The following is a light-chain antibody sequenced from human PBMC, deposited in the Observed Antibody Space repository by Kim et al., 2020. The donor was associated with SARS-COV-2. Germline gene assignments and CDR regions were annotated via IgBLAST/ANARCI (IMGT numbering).Light chain of an antibody. CDR1: NNDVGGYDY. V-gene: IGLV2-11*01. Sequence: GQSVTISCTGTNNDVGGYDYVSWYQHHPGKAPKLIIYDVSKRPSGVPDRFSGSKSGNTASLTISGLQAEDEADYYCCSYAGTYSYVFGIGTKVTVL. CDR2: DVS. CDR3: CSYAGTYSYV. J-gene: IGLJ1*01.